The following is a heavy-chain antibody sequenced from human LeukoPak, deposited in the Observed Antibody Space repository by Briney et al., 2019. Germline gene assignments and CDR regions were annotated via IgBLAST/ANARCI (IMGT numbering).Heavy chain of an antibody. CDR2: ISGYNGNT. CDR3: ARDRGSYYHFDY. D-gene: IGHD3-10*01. Sequence: ASVKVSCKASGYTFTTYGINWVRQAPGQGLEWMGWISGYNGNTNYAQKLQGRVTMTTDTSTSTAYMELRSLRSDDTAVYYCARDRGSYYHFDYWGQGTLVTVSS. J-gene: IGHJ4*02. V-gene: IGHV1-18*01. CDR1: GYTFTTYG.